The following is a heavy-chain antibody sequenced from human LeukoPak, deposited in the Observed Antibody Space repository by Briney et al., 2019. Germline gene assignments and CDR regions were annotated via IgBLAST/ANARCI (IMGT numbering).Heavy chain of an antibody. J-gene: IGHJ4*02. CDR3: ARNRVAAAGSWHFDY. CDR1: GGSFSGYY. CDR2: INHSGST. V-gene: IGHV4-34*01. D-gene: IGHD6-13*01. Sequence: SETLSLTCAVYGGSFSGYYWSWIRQPPGEGLEWIGEINHSGSTNYNPSLKSRVTISVDTSKNQFSLKLSSVTAADTAVYYCARNRVAAAGSWHFDYWGQGTLVTVSS.